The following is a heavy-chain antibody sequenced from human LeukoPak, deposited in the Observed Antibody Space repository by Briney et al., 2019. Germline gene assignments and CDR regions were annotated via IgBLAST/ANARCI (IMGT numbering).Heavy chain of an antibody. V-gene: IGHV4-31*03. CDR1: RGSISNADYY. J-gene: IGHJ4*02. CDR2: IYYSGST. Sequence: PSETLSLTCTVSRGSISNADYYWSWIRQHPGKGLEWIGYIYYSGSTYYNPSLKSRVTISVDTSKNQFSLKLSSVTAADTAVYYCASSYYYVFDYWGQGTLDTVSS. D-gene: IGHD3-10*02. CDR3: ASSYYYVFDY.